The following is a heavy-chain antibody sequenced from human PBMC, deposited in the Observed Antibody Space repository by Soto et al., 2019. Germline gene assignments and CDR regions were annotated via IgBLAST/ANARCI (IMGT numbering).Heavy chain of an antibody. J-gene: IGHJ6*02. CDR1: GGSFSGYY. D-gene: IGHD2-2*01. Sequence: SETLSLTCAVYGGSFSGYYWSWIRQPPGKGLEWIGEINHSGSTNYNPSLKSRVTISVDTSKNQFSLKLSSVTAADTAVYYCARGPYCSSTSCPNYYYYGMDVWGQGTTVTVSS. CDR2: INHSGST. CDR3: ARGPYCSSTSCPNYYYYGMDV. V-gene: IGHV4-34*01.